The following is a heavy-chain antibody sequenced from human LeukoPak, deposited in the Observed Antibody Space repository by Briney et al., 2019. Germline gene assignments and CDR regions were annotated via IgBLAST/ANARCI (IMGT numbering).Heavy chain of an antibody. V-gene: IGHV3-48*03. J-gene: IGHJ4*02. CDR2: IDSSGSTI. Sequence: QSGGSLRLSCAASGFSLSNYEINWVRQAPGKGLEWVSYIDSSGSTIYYADSVKGRFTISRDNAKNSLYPQMNSLRAEDTAVYYCAKAPTPGYSGLQRFGYWGQGTLVTVSS. D-gene: IGHD5-12*01. CDR3: AKAPTPGYSGLQRFGY. CDR1: GFSLSNYE.